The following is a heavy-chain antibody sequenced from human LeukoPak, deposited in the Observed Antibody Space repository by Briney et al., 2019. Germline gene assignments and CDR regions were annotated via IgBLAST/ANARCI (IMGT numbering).Heavy chain of an antibody. CDR3: ARYGGDSSGYYYGYFDY. CDR1: GFTFSSYW. V-gene: IGHV3-7*01. D-gene: IGHD3-22*01. J-gene: IGHJ4*02. Sequence: GGSLRLSCAASGFTFSSYWMSWVRQAPGKGLEWVANIKQDGSEKYYVDSVKGRFTISRDNAKNSLYLQMNSLRDEDTAVYYCARYGGDSSGYYYGYFDYWGQGTLVTVSS. CDR2: IKQDGSEK.